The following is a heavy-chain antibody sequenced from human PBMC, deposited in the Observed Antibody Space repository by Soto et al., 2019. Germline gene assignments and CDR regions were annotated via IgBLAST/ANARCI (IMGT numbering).Heavy chain of an antibody. Sequence: QVQLVESGGGVVQPGRSLRLSCAASGFPFSSYGMHWVRQATGKGLEWVAVISYDGRNQNYADSVKGRFTISRDNSKNTLYLQMNSLRAGDTAVYYCAKDRGVDVTTRFFDYCGQGTLVTVSS. J-gene: IGHJ4*02. CDR1: GFPFSSYG. V-gene: IGHV3-30*18. D-gene: IGHD4-17*01. CDR2: ISYDGRNQ. CDR3: AKDRGVDVTTRFFDY.